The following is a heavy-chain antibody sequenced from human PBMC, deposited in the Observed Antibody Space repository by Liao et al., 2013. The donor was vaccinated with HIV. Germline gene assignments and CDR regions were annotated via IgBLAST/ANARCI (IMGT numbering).Heavy chain of an antibody. CDR1: GGSIIFGGSS. D-gene: IGHD6-13*01. CDR2: IYHSGST. Sequence: QLQLQESGPRLVKPSETLSLACSVSGGSIIFGGSSWSWIRQPPGKGLEWIGYIYHSGSTYYNPSFKSRVTMSVDGSRNQFSLKFNSVTAADTAVYYCARGHSSSWYNSWGQGTLVTVSS. CDR3: ARGHSSSWYNS. J-gene: IGHJ5*01. V-gene: IGHV4-30-2*01.